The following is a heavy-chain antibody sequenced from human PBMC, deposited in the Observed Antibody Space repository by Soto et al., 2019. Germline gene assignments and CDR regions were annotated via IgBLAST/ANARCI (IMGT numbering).Heavy chain of an antibody. CDR1: GFTFGDFA. CDR2: IRSGRDGGTA. V-gene: IGHV3-49*05. CDR3: TTIPRNRYGYPFDC. Sequence: EKQLVESGGGLVNPGRSLRLSCTGSGFTFGDFAMSWFRQTPGKGLECVGCIRSGRDGGTADYAAYVKCRFTIYRDDSTSVAYLQMHSLKSEDTCLYSCTTIPRNRYGYPFDCWGQGTLVTVSS. D-gene: IGHD5-18*01. J-gene: IGHJ4*02.